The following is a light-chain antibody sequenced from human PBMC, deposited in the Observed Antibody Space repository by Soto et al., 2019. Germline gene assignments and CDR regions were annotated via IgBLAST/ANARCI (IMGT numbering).Light chain of an antibody. CDR1: SRDLGTYNL. CDR2: QGS. V-gene: IGLV2-23*01. Sequence: QSALTQPASGSRAPGQSITISCTGTSRDLGTYNLVSWYQQHPAKAPKLMSYQGSKRASGLSDRFSGSKSGNTGFLPNSGLPSEGEADYYFCSYAGSNTWVFGGRTKLTVL. J-gene: IGLJ3*02. CDR3: CSYAGSNTWV.